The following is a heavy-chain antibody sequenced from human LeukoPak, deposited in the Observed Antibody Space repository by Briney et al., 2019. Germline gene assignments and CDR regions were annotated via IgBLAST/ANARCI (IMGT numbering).Heavy chain of an antibody. V-gene: IGHV4-59*01. CDR1: GGSISSYY. CDR3: ARDNWNYGSSMDV. CDR2: LYYTRST. D-gene: IGHD1-7*01. J-gene: IGHJ6*02. Sequence: SETLSLTCSVSGGSISSYYSSWIRQPPGKGLEWIGYLYYTRSTNYNPSLKSRVTISVDTSKNQFSLKLSSVTAADTAVYYCARDNWNYGSSMDVWGQGTTVTVSS.